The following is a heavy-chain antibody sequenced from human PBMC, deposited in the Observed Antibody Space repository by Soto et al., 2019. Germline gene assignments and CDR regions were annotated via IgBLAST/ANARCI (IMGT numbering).Heavy chain of an antibody. D-gene: IGHD1-26*01. CDR1: LCYSCSHC. CDR2: IYHTDSYT. J-gene: IGHJ4*02. V-gene: IGHV5-10-1*01. Sequence: GESRKISCKDTLCYSCSHCNSWVRLLPAKGLEWVGRIYHTDSYTTYMPSFQRHFTMSADKSITTAYLHGSTLKTTCSALYYCARQRADLLRGLDYWGQGTPVTVS. CDR3: ARQRADLLRGLDY.